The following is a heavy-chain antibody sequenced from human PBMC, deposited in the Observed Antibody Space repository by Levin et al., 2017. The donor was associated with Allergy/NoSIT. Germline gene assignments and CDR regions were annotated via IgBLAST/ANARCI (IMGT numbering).Heavy chain of an antibody. CDR2: ISWNSGSI. CDR3: AKDKGESIYYYYYGMDV. D-gene: IGHD6-6*01. J-gene: IGHJ6*02. CDR1: GFTFDDYA. Sequence: SGGSLRLSCAASGFTFDDYAMHWVRQAPGKGLEWVSGISWNSGSIGYADSVKGRFTISRDNAKNSLYLQMNSLRAEDTALYYCAKDKGESIYYYYYGMDVWGQGTTVTVSS. V-gene: IGHV3-9*01.